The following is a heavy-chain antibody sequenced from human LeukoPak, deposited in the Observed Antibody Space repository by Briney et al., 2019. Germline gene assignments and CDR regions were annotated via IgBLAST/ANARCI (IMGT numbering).Heavy chain of an antibody. V-gene: IGHV3-7*01. J-gene: IGHJ4*02. CDR1: GFTFSTYW. Sequence: GSLRLSCAASGFTFSTYWMSWVRQAQGKGLEWVANIQQDGIKKYYVDSVEGRFTISRENAKNSLFLQMSSLRAGDTAVYYCGRELDGSVDYWGQGTLVTVSS. CDR2: IQQDGIKK. CDR3: GRELDGSVDY. D-gene: IGHD3-10*01.